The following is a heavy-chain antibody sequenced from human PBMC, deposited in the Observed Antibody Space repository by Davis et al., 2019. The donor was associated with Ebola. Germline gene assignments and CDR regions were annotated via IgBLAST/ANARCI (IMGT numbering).Heavy chain of an antibody. V-gene: IGHV3-21*01. CDR3: ARDGDYDILTGYPQGVDY. Sequence: GGSLRLSCAASGFTFSSYSMNWVRQAPGKGLEWVSSISSSSSYIYYADSVKGRFTISRDNAKNSLYLQMNSLRAEDTAVYYCARDGDYDILTGYPQGVDYWGQGTLVTVSS. D-gene: IGHD3-9*01. CDR2: ISSSSSYI. CDR1: GFTFSSYS. J-gene: IGHJ4*02.